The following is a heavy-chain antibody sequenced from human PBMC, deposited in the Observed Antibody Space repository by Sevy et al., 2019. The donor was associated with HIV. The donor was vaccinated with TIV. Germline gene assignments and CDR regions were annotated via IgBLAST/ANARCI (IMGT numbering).Heavy chain of an antibody. J-gene: IGHJ4*02. Sequence: GGSLRLSCAASGFTFSSAWMSWVRQAPGKGLEWVGRIKNKTAGGTPDYAAPVKGRFIVSRDDSKNRLYLQMNSLKIEDTAVYYCTLSGAFYWGQGTLVTVSS. CDR1: GFTFSSAW. D-gene: IGHD1-26*01. V-gene: IGHV3-15*01. CDR2: IKNKTAGGTP. CDR3: TLSGAFY.